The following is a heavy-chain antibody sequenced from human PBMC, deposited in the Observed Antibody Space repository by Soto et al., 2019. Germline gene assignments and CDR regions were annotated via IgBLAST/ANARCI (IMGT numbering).Heavy chain of an antibody. J-gene: IGHJ6*02. Sequence: SETLSLTCAVYGGYFSGYYWSWIRQPPGKGLEWIGEINHSGSTNYNPSLKSRVTISVDTSENQFSLKLSSVTAADTAVYYCARGRGTAMDHTHYYYGMDVWGQGATVTVSS. CDR2: INHSGST. CDR1: GGYFSGYY. D-gene: IGHD5-18*01. V-gene: IGHV4-34*01. CDR3: ARGRGTAMDHTHYYYGMDV.